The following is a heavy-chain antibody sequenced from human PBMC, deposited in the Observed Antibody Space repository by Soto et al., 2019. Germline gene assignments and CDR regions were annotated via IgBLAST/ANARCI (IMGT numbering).Heavy chain of an antibody. D-gene: IGHD1-26*01. V-gene: IGHV3-9*01. Sequence: PGGSLRLSCAASGFTFDDYAMHWVRQVPGKGLEWVSGINWNSGSIGYGDSVKGRFAISRDNSKNSLHLQMNSLSAEDTAFYYCIKEECFNWYSGHFRHWGQGTLVTVSS. J-gene: IGHJ1*01. CDR3: IKEECFNWYSGHFRH. CDR1: GFTFDDYA. CDR2: INWNSGSI.